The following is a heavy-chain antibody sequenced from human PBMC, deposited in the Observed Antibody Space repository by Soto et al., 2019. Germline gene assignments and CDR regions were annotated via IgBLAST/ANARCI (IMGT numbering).Heavy chain of an antibody. D-gene: IGHD3-3*01. CDR3: ERTIGTYYDFWSVYYIGGAFDI. CDR1: GFTFSSYD. CDR2: IGTAGDT. Sequence: GGSLRLSCAASGFTFSSYDMHWVRQATGKGLEWVSAIGTAGDTYYPGSVKGRFTISRENAKNSLYLQMNSLRAGDTAVYYCERTIGTYYDFWSVYYIGGAFDIWGQGTMVTVSS. J-gene: IGHJ3*02. V-gene: IGHV3-13*01.